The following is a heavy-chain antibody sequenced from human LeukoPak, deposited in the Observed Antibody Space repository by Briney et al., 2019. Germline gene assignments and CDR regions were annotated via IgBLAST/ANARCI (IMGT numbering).Heavy chain of an antibody. CDR1: GGTFSSYA. D-gene: IGHD6-6*01. J-gene: IGHJ4*02. V-gene: IGHV1-69*13. CDR2: IIPIFGTA. CDR3: ARGDSSGDPLFFDY. Sequence: ASVKVSCKASGGTFSSYAISWVRQAPGQGLEWWGGIIPIFGTANYAQKFQGRVTITADESTSTAYMELSSLRSEDTAVYYCARGDSSGDPLFFDYWGQGTLVTVSS.